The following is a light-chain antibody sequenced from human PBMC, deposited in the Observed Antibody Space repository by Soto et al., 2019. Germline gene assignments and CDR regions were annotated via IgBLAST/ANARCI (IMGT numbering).Light chain of an antibody. CDR3: QQYNDWPPIT. J-gene: IGKJ4*01. CDR2: DAS. CDR1: QSISSS. Sequence: EIVLTPSPGTLSLSPGERASLSCVAIQSISSSFLAWYQQKPGQAPRLVIFDASTRATGIPDRFTGRGSGTEFTLTISSLQSEDSAVYFCQQYNDWPPITFGGGTKVGIK. V-gene: IGKV3-15*01.